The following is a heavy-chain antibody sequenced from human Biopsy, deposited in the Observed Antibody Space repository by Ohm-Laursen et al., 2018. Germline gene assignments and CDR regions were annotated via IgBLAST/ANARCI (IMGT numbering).Heavy chain of an antibody. CDR3: TRGGYYYDSLAYYYWFDP. CDR2: IDPKSGGT. Sequence: SVKVSCNASAYSFGDHRIHWVRQAPGQGLEWMGWIDPKSGGTNYAQKFQGRVTMTRDTSISTAYVDLSSLRSDDTAVYYCTRGGYYYDSLAYYYWFDPWGQGTLVTVSS. V-gene: IGHV1-2*02. CDR1: AYSFGDHR. J-gene: IGHJ5*02. D-gene: IGHD3-22*01.